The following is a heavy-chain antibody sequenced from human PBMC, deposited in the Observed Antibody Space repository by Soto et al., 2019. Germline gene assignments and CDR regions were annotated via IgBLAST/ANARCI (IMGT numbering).Heavy chain of an antibody. CDR2: ISYDGGNA. J-gene: IGHJ4*02. D-gene: IGHD6-13*01. Sequence: GSLRLSCAASGFTFSSYAMHWVRQAPGKGLEWVAFISYDGGNAFYSDSLEGRFTISRDNSKNTLYLQMNSLRTEDTAVYHCAKDQAGSSSQTYFFDYWGQGSLVTVSS. CDR1: GFTFSSYA. V-gene: IGHV3-30-3*02. CDR3: AKDQAGSSSQTYFFDY.